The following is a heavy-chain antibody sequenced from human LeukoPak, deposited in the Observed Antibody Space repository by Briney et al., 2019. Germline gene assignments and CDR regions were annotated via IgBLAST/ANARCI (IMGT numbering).Heavy chain of an antibody. CDR3: AKTTATTTIGAYDWFDP. Sequence: PSETLSLTCAVSGGSISSSSYYWDWIRQPPGKGLEWIASIYYSGSTYYNPSLKSRVTISVDTSKNQFSLKLSSLTAADTAIYYCAKTTATTTIGAYDWFDPWGQGTLVTVSS. CDR1: GGSISSSSYY. CDR2: IYYSGST. D-gene: IGHD4-11*01. V-gene: IGHV4-39*01. J-gene: IGHJ5*02.